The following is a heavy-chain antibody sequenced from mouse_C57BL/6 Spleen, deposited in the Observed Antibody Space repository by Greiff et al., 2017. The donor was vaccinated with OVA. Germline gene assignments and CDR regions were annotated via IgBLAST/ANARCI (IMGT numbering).Heavy chain of an antibody. V-gene: IGHV1-82*01. CDR2: IYPGDGDT. Sequence: QVQLQQSGPELVKPGASVKISCKASGYAFSSSWMNWVKQRPGKGLEWIGRIYPGDGDTNYNGKFKGKATLTADKSSSTAYMQLSSLTSEDSAVYFCATQYDWCAYWGQGTLVTVSA. CDR3: ATQYDWCAY. CDR1: GYAFSSSW. J-gene: IGHJ3*01. D-gene: IGHD2-14*01.